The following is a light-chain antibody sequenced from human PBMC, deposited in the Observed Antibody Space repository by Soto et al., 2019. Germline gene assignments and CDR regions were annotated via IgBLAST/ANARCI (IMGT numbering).Light chain of an antibody. J-gene: IGLJ1*01. CDR3: QSYDSSLRAYV. CDR2: GNS. V-gene: IGLV1-40*01. Sequence: QSALTQPPSVSGAPGQRVSVSCTGSNSNIGAGYDIHWYQQLPGTAPKLLIYGNSNRPSGVPDRFSVSKSGTSASLAITGLRAEDEADYYCQSYDSSLRAYVFGTATKLTVL. CDR1: NSNIGAGYD.